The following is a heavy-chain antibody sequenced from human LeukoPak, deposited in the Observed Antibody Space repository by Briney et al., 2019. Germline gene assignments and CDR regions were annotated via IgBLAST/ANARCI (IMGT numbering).Heavy chain of an antibody. D-gene: IGHD6-13*01. J-gene: IGHJ4*02. Sequence: PGGSLRLSCAASGFTVSSNYMSWVRQAPGKGLEWVSVIYSGGSTYYADSVKGRFTISRDNAKNSLYMQVNSLRAEDTAVYYCARGGYSSSWYHDSWGQGTLVTVSS. CDR2: IYSGGST. V-gene: IGHV3-53*01. CDR3: ARGGYSSSWYHDS. CDR1: GFTVSSNY.